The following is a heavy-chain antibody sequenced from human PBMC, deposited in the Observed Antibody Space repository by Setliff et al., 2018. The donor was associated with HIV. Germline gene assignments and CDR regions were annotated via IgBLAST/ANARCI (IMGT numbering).Heavy chain of an antibody. Sequence: SETLSLTCTVADGPISTGSYYWSWVRQPAGRGLEWIGRIYTSGSTNYNPSLKSRVTMSVDTSKNQFSLNLTSVTAADTAVYYCARVARMHPFDPWGRGALVTVSS. CDR2: IYTSGST. V-gene: IGHV4-61*02. CDR3: ARVARMHPFDP. CDR1: DGPISTGSYY. J-gene: IGHJ5*02.